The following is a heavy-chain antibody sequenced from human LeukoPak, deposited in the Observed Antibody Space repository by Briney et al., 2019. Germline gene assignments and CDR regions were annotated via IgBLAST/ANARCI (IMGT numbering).Heavy chain of an antibody. CDR2: IHYSGST. CDR3: ARDSGSSPRFDY. D-gene: IGHD6-6*01. V-gene: IGHV4-30-4*01. J-gene: IGHJ4*02. Sequence: PSQTLSLTCTVSGGSITSGDYYWSWIRQPPGKGLEWIGSIHYSGSTYYNPSLKSRVTISVDTSKNQFSLKLSSVTAADTAVYYCARDSGSSPRFDYWGQGTLVTVSS. CDR1: GGSITSGDYY.